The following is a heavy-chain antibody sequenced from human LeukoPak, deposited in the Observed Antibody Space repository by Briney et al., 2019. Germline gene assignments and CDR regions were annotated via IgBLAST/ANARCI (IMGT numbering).Heavy chain of an antibody. V-gene: IGHV3-30*01. J-gene: IGHJ4*02. D-gene: IGHD3-22*01. CDR2: ISYDGSNK. Sequence: GGSQRLSCAASGFTFSSYALHWVRQAPGKGLEGVAVISYDGSNKYYADSVKGRFTISRDNSKNTLYLQMNSLRAEDTAVYYCARDHYYDSSGYSPAFDYWGQGTLVTVSS. CDR1: GFTFSSYA. CDR3: ARDHYYDSSGYSPAFDY.